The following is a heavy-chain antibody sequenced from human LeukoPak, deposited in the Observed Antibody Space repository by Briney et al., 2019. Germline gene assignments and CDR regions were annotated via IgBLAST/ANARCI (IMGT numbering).Heavy chain of an antibody. J-gene: IGHJ4*02. CDR3: AREGLLWFGEFPYYFDY. V-gene: IGHV6-1*01. Sequence: SQTLSLTCAISGDSVPSNSAAWNWIRQSPSRGLEWLGRTYYRSKWYNDYAVSVKSRITINPDTSKNQFSLQLNSVTPEDTAVYYCAREGLLWFGEFPYYFDYWGQGTLVTVSS. CDR2: TYYRSKWYN. D-gene: IGHD3-10*01. CDR1: GDSVPSNSAA.